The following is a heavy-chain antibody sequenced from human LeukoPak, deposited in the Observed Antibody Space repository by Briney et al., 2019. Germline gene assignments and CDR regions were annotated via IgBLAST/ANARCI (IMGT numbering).Heavy chain of an antibody. J-gene: IGHJ4*02. CDR3: ARRYSGSYSGHFDY. CDR1: GGSMSRYY. Sequence: PSETLSLTCTVSGGSMSRYYWTWIRQSPGKELEWIGYIYYSGSTHYNPSLKSRVTISVDPSKNQFSLKLSSMTAADTAVYYCARRYSGSYSGHFDYWGQGTLVTVSS. D-gene: IGHD1-26*01. V-gene: IGHV4-59*08. CDR2: IYYSGST.